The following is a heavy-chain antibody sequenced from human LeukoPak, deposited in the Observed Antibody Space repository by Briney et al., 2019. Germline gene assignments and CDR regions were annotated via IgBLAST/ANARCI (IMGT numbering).Heavy chain of an antibody. V-gene: IGHV4-34*01. J-gene: IGHJ3*02. Sequence: SETLSLTCAVYGGSFSGYYWSWIRQPPGKGLEWIGEINHSGSTNYNPSLKSRVTISVDKSKNQFSLKLSSVTAADTAVYYCARDPRRYYGSGTAGAFDIWGQGTMVTVSS. D-gene: IGHD3-10*01. CDR1: GGSFSGYY. CDR3: ARDPRRYYGSGTAGAFDI. CDR2: INHSGST.